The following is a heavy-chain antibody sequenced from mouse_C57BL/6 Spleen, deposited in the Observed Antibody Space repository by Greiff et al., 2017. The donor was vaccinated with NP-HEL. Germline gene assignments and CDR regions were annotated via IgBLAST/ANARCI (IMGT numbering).Heavy chain of an antibody. CDR2: INPNNGGT. Sequence: VQLQQSGPELVKPGASVKIPCKASGYTFTDYNMDWVKQSHGKSLEWIGDINPNNGGTIYNQKFKGKATLTVDKSSSTAYMGLRSLTSEDTAVYYCARVYYYGSSCFAYWGQGTLVTVSA. CDR3: ARVYYYGSSCFAY. V-gene: IGHV1-18*01. D-gene: IGHD1-1*01. CDR1: GYTFTDYN. J-gene: IGHJ3*01.